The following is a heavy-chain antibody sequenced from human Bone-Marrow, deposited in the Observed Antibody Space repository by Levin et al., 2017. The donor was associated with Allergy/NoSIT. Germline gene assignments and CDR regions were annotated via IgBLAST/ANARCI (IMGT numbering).Heavy chain of an antibody. D-gene: IGHD3-22*01. CDR2: TWYEGINK. Sequence: GGSLRLSCAASGFTFSYYGMHWVRQAPGKGLEWVAVTWYEGINKDYGDSVKGRFTISRDNAKNMLYLQMNSLSADDTAIYYCARSRSGPDAFDIWGQGTMVTVSS. J-gene: IGHJ3*02. V-gene: IGHV3-33*01. CDR1: GFTFSYYG. CDR3: ARSRSGPDAFDI.